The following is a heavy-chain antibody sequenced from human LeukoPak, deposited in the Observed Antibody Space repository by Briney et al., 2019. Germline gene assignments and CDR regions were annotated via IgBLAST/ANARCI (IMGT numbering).Heavy chain of an antibody. D-gene: IGHD3-10*01. J-gene: IGHJ4*02. CDR2: IYSGGST. CDR3: ARTYGSGSYYRYSYYFDY. CDR1: GFTVSSNY. Sequence: PGGSLRLSCAASGFTVSSNYMSWVRQAPGKGLEWVSVIYSGGSTYYADSVKGRFTISRDNSKNTLYLQMNSLRAEDTAVYYCARTYGSGSYYRYSYYFDYWAREPWSPSPQ. V-gene: IGHV3-66*02.